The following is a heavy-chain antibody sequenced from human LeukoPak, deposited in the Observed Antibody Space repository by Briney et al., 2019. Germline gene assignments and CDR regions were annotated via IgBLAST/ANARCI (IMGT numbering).Heavy chain of an antibody. CDR3: AREGTTNIS. V-gene: IGHV4-31*03. CDR2: IYYSGST. CDR1: GGSIRSSYYY. Sequence: SETLSLTCTVSGGSIRSSYYYWGWIRQPPGKGLEWIGYIYYSGSTYYNPSLKSRVTISVDTSKNQFSLKLSSVTAADTAVYYCAREGTTNISWGQGTLVTVSS. J-gene: IGHJ4*02. D-gene: IGHD1-14*01.